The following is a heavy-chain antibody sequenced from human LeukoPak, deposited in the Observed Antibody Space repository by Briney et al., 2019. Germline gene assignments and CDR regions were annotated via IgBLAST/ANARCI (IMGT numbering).Heavy chain of an antibody. D-gene: IGHD3-16*01. CDR2: INWNGGST. CDR1: GFTFDDYG. V-gene: IGHV3-20*04. J-gene: IGHJ6*03. CDR3: ARIDGPTVYTYYMDL. Sequence: GGSLRLSCAASGFTFDDYGMSWVRQAPGKGLEWVSGINWNGGSTGYADSVKGRFTVSRDDAKNSLFLQMNTLRAEDTAVYYCARIDGPTVYTYYMDLWGKGTTVTVAS.